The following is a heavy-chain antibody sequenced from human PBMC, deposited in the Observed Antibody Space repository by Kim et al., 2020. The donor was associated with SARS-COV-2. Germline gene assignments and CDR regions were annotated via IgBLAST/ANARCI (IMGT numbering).Heavy chain of an antibody. CDR1: GFPFSSYS. CDR3: TGGSAARFDY. J-gene: IGHJ4*02. CDR2: ISHDGGTK. Sequence: GGSLRLSCAASGFPFSSYSMHWVRQAPGKGLEWVTVISHDGGTKYYADSMRGRFTISRDNSENALYLQMSSLRAEDTAVYYCTGGSAARFDYWGQGTLVT. V-gene: IGHV3-30-3*01. D-gene: IGHD6-6*01.